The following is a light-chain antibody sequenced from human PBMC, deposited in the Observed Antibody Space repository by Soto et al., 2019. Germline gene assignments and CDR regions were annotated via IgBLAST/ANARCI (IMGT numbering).Light chain of an antibody. CDR1: SSDVGAYKY. CDR3: SSYTSRHTVV. J-gene: IGLJ3*02. CDR2: DVS. Sequence: QSALTQPASVSGSPGQSITISCTGTSSDVGAYKYVSWYQQYPGKAPKLMIYDVSNRPSGVSNRFSGSKSGNTASLTISGLQAEDAADYYCSSYTSRHTVVFGGWTKVTVL. V-gene: IGLV2-14*01.